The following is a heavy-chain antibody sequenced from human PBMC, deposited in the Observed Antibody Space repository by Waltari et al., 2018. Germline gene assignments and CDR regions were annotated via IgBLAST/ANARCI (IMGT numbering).Heavy chain of an antibody. V-gene: IGHV3-7*04. CDR2: IKEDGGEE. CDR1: GFTFRSYW. J-gene: IGHJ4*02. CDR3: ARDPTRKFDY. Sequence: EVQLVESGGGLVQPGGSLRLSCAASGFTFRSYWMTWVRQAPGKGLEWVASIKEDGGEEYYVGSVKGRFTISRDNARNSLYLQMNSLRAEDTAVYYCARDPTRKFDYWGQGTLVTASS.